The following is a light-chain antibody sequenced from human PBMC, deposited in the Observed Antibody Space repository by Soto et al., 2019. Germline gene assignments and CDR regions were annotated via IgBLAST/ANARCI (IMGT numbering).Light chain of an antibody. J-gene: IGLJ3*02. Sequence: HTVVTQEPSLTVSPGGTVTLTCASSTGAVTSGYYANWFQQKPGQAPRALISSTSNKHSWTPARFSGSLLGGKAALTLSGVQPEDEAEYYCLLFYRDAWVFGGGTKVTVL. CDR2: STS. V-gene: IGLV7-43*01. CDR3: LLFYRDAWV. CDR1: TGAVTSGYY.